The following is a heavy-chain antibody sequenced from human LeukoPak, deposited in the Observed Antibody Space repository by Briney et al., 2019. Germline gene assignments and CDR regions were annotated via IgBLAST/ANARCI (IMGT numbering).Heavy chain of an antibody. D-gene: IGHD3-3*01. CDR3: ARDKGDFWSGYSNPYYFDY. V-gene: IGHV3-11*04. CDR2: ISSSGSTI. CDR1: GFTFSDYY. Sequence: PGGSLRLSCAASGFTFSDYYMSWIRQAPGKGLEWVSYISSSGSTIYYADSVKGRFTISRDNAKNSLYLQMNSLRAEDTAVYYCARDKGDFWSGYSNPYYFDYWGRGTLVTVSS. J-gene: IGHJ4*02.